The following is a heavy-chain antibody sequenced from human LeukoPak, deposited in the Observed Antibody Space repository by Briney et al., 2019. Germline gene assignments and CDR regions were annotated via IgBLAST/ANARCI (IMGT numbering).Heavy chain of an antibody. D-gene: IGHD2-2*01. V-gene: IGHV1-69-2*01. J-gene: IGHJ4*02. CDR3: ATLGCCSSTSQGCFDY. CDR1: GYTFTDYY. CDR2: VDPEDGET. Sequence: GASVKVSCKASGYTFTDYYMHWVQQAPGKGLEWMGRVDPEDGETIYAEKFQGRVTITADTSTDTAYMELSSLRSEDTAVYYCATLGCCSSTSQGCFDYWGQGTLVTVSS.